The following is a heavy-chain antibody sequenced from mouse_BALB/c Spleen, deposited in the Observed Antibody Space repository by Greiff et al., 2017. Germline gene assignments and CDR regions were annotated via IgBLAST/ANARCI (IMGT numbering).Heavy chain of an antibody. J-gene: IGHJ2*01. CDR3: ARTVVANYFDY. CDR2: ISSGGSYT. V-gene: IGHV5-9-4*01. D-gene: IGHD1-1*01. CDR1: GFTFSSYA. Sequence: EVMLVESGGGLVKPGGSLKLSCAASGFTFSSYAMSWVRQSPEKRLEWVAEISSGGSYTYYPDTVTGRFTISRDNAKNTLYLEMSSLRSEDTAMYYCARTVVANYFDYWGQGTTLTVSS.